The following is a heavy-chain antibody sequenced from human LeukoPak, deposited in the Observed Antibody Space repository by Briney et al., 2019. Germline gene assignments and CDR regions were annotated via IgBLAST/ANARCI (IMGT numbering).Heavy chain of an antibody. CDR3: ARALGGGYGRFDY. V-gene: IGHV1-46*01. J-gene: IGHJ4*02. CDR1: GYTFTSYY. CDR2: INPSGGST. D-gene: IGHD3-16*01. Sequence: GASVKVSCKASGYTFTSYYMHWVRQAPGQGLEWMGIINPSGGSTSYAQKFQGRVTMTRDMSISTAYMELSRLRSDDTAVYYCARALGGGYGRFDYWGQGTLVTVSS.